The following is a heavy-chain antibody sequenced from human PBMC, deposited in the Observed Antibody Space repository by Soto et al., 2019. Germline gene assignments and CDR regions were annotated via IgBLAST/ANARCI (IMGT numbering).Heavy chain of an antibody. Sequence: EVQLVESGGGLVKPGGSLRLSCAASGFTFSSYSMNWVRQAPGKGLEWVSSISSSSTYIYYADSLKGRFTISRDSAKNSLYLQMNSLRAEDTAVYYCARLLEGDYWYLDLCGRGTLVT. CDR2: ISSSSTYI. CDR1: GFTFSSYS. J-gene: IGHJ2*01. D-gene: IGHD1-1*01. V-gene: IGHV3-21*01. CDR3: ARLLEGDYWYLDL.